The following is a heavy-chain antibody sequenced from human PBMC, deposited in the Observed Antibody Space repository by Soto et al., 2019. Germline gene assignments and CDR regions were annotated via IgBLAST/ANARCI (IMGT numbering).Heavy chain of an antibody. CDR2: INHSGST. CDR3: ARDAYGSGSYYEGNDY. CDR1: GGSFSGYY. Sequence: QVQLQQWGAGLLKPSETLSLTCAVYGGSFSGYYWSWIRQPPGKGLEWIGEINHSGSTNYNPSLKSRVTISVDTSKNQFSLKLSSVTAADTAVYYCARDAYGSGSYYEGNDYWGQGTLVTVSS. V-gene: IGHV4-34*01. D-gene: IGHD3-10*01. J-gene: IGHJ4*02.